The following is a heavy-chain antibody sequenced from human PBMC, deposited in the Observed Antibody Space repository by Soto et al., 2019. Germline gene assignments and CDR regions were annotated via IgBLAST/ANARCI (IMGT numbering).Heavy chain of an antibody. J-gene: IGHJ4*02. CDR2: MNPNSGNT. V-gene: IGHV1-8*01. Sequence: QVQLVQSGAEVKMPGASVKVSCKASGYTFTSYDINWVRQATGQGLEWMGWMNPNSGNTGYAQKFQDRVTMTRNTSISTAYMELSSLRSKDTAVYYCARETSGIYRLDNWGQGTLVIVSS. D-gene: IGHD1-26*01. CDR3: ARETSGIYRLDN. CDR1: GYTFTSYD.